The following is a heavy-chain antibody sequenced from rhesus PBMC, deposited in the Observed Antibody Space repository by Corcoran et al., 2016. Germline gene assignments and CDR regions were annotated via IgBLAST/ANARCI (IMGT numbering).Heavy chain of an antibody. J-gene: IGHJ5-1*01. CDR1: GGSISSNY. Sequence: QVQLQQWGEGLVKPSETLSLTCAVYGGSISSNYWSWIRPPPGKGLEWIGRIRSGCTTNDDPSLKIRFTISIDNSKNQFSLKLTAVTAADTAVYYCVRYLAGPAYNRFDVWGPGVLVTVAS. V-gene: IGHV4-160*01. D-gene: IGHD1-1-1*01. CDR2: IRSGCTT. CDR3: VRYLAGPAYNRFDV.